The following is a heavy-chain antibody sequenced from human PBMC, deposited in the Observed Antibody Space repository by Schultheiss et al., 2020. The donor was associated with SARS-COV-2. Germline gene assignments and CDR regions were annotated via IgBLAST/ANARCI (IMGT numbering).Heavy chain of an antibody. CDR1: GASVSSGTYH. CDR2: IYYSGST. J-gene: IGHJ6*02. CDR3: AREQQLVHFYYYGMDV. V-gene: IGHV4-61*01. D-gene: IGHD6-6*01. Sequence: SETLSLTCTVSGASVSSGTYHWSWIRQPPGKGLEWIGYIYYSGSTNYNPSLKSRVTISVDTSKNQFSLKLSSVTAADTAVYYCAREQQLVHFYYYGMDVWGQGTTVTVSS.